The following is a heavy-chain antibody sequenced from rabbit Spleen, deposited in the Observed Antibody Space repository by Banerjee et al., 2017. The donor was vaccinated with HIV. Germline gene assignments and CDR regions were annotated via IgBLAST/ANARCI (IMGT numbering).Heavy chain of an antibody. CDR1: GFDFSSYY. Sequence: QLKESGGGLVQPGGSLKLSCKASGFDFSSYYMSWVRQAPGKGLEWIGYIDPVFGSAYYASWVNGRFSISRENTQNPVSLQLNSLTAADTATYFCARGGGLWGQGTLVTVS. J-gene: IGHJ4*01. V-gene: IGHV1S7*01. CDR3: ARGGGL. CDR2: IDPVFGSA.